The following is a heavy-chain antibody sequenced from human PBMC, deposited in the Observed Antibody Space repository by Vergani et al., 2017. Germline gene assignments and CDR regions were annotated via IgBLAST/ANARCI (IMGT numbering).Heavy chain of an antibody. D-gene: IGHD1-14*01. CDR1: GGSISSYY. V-gene: IGHV4-59*05. CDR3: ARHQIGRYTEY. Sequence: QVQLQESGPGLVKPSETLSLTCTVSGGSISSYYWSWIRQPPGKGLEWIGSMYHSGTTYYNPSLKSRATLSVDTSKNQISLQVTSVTAADTAVYYCARHQIGRYTEYWGQGILVTVSS. J-gene: IGHJ4*02. CDR2: MYHSGTT.